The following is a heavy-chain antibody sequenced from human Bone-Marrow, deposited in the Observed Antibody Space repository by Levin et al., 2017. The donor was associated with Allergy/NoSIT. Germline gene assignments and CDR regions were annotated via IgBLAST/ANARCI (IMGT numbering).Heavy chain of an antibody. CDR1: GFTFSSYG. V-gene: IGHV3-30*18. Sequence: PGGSLRLSCAASGFTFSSYGMHWVRQAPGKGLEWVAVISYDGSNKYYADSVKGRFTISRDNSKNTLYLQMNSLRAEDTAVYYCAKNQIKTAHYYGSGSYYNASGYWGQGTLVTVSS. J-gene: IGHJ4*02. CDR3: AKNQIKTAHYYGSGSYYNASGY. D-gene: IGHD3-10*01. CDR2: ISYDGSNK.